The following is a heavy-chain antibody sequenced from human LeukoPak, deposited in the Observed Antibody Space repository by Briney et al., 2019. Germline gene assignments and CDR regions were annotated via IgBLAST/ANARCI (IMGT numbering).Heavy chain of an antibody. Sequence: GGSLRLSCAASGFTFSSYTMNWVRQAPGKGLEWVSSITSGSSDISHADSVKGRFIISRDNAKNSLYLQMNSLRAEDTALYYCARDSAAAGFDPWGQGTLVTVSS. J-gene: IGHJ5*02. D-gene: IGHD6-13*01. CDR1: GFTFSSYT. CDR3: ARDSAAAGFDP. CDR2: ITSGSSDI. V-gene: IGHV3-21*01.